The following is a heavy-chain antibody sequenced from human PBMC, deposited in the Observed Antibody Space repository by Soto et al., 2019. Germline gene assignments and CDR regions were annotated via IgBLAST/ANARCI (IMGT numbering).Heavy chain of an antibody. CDR1: GGYISCGDYY. CDR2: IYFSGST. CDR3: ARDRTKYGDYAVVDS. J-gene: IGHJ4*02. V-gene: IGHV4-30-4*01. Sequence: SETLSLTCAVSGGYISCGDYYWTWIRQPPGRGLEWIGYIYFSGSTYYNPSLKSRVTISVDTSKNEFSLKLSSVTAADTAVYYCARDRTKYGDYAVVDSWGQGILVTVSS. D-gene: IGHD4-17*01.